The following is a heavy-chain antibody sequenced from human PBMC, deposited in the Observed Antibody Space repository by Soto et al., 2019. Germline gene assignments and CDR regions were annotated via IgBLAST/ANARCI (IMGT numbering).Heavy chain of an antibody. CDR1: GGTFNSYA. CDR2: IIPILGRP. CDR3: ARGHEEYYYDPSGYYYLNFDC. V-gene: IGHV1-69*10. D-gene: IGHD3-22*01. Sequence: SVKVSCKASGGTFNSYAISWVRQAPGQGLEWMGGIIPILGRPSYAQKFQGRVTITADEPASTVYMELSSLRSEDTAVYYCARGHEEYYYDPSGYYYLNFDCWG. J-gene: IGHJ4*01.